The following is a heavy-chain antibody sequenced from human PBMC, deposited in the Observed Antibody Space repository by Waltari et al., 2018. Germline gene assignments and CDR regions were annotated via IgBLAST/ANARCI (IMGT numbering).Heavy chain of an antibody. J-gene: IGHJ4*02. V-gene: IGHV3-73*01. D-gene: IGHD6-19*01. CDR1: GVSFSGPT. Sequence: EVQVVESGGGLVQPGGSLKLSCATSGVSFSGPTIHWFRQTSGKGLEWVGRIRREPYNYATAYSASVKGRFTISRDVSKNTAYLQMNSLMTEDTAVYYCSGGEVTGTDFWGQGTLVTVSS. CDR2: IRREPYNYAT. CDR3: SGGEVTGTDF.